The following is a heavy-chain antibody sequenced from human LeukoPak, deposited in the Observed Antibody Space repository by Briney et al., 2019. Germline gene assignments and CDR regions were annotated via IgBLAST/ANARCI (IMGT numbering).Heavy chain of an antibody. CDR2: INHSGST. D-gene: IGHD3-10*01. V-gene: IGHV4-4*02. Sequence: PSGTLSLTCAVSGGSISSSNWWSWVRQPPGKGLEWIGEINHSGSTNYNPSLKSRVTISVDTSKNQFSLKLSSVTAADTAVYYCARGGLSHYWGQGTLVTVSS. CDR1: GGSISSSNW. CDR3: ARGGLSHY. J-gene: IGHJ4*02.